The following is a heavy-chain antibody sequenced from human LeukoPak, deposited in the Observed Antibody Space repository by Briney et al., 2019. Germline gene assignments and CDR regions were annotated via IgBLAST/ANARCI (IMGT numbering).Heavy chain of an antibody. CDR2: IYYSGST. CDR1: GGSISSYY. J-gene: IGHJ4*02. CDR3: ARQVYSGTHYFDY. Sequence: PSETLSLTCTASGGSISSYYWSWIRQPPGKGLEWIGYIYYSGSTNYNPSLKSRVTISVDTSKNQFSLKLSSVTAADTAVYYCARQVYSGTHYFDYWGQGTLVTVSS. D-gene: IGHD1-26*01. V-gene: IGHV4-59*08.